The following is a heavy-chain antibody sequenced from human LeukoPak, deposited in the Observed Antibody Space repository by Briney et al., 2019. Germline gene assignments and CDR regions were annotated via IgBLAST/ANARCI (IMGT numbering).Heavy chain of an antibody. D-gene: IGHD2-2*01. J-gene: IGHJ4*02. V-gene: IGHV1-18*01. CDR3: AGVLIVVPAATFDY. CDR2: ISAYNGNT. Sequence: ALVKVSCKASGYTFTSYGISWVRQAPGQGLEWMGWISAYNGNTNYAQKLQGRVTMTTDTSTSTAYMELRSLRSDDTAVYYCAGVLIVVPAATFDYWGQGTLVTVSS. CDR1: GYTFTSYG.